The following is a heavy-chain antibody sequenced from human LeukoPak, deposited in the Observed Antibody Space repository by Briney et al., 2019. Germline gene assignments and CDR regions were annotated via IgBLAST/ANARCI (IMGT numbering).Heavy chain of an antibody. D-gene: IGHD3-10*01. CDR2: IYYRGST. CDR1: GGSISSYY. V-gene: IGHV4-59*08. CDR3: ARGVTPYDAFDI. J-gene: IGHJ3*02. Sequence: SETLSLTCTVSGGSISSYYWSWIRQPPGKGLEWIGYIYYRGSTNYNPSLKSRVTISVDTSKNQFSLKLSSMTAADTAVYYCARGVTPYDAFDIWGQGTMVTVSS.